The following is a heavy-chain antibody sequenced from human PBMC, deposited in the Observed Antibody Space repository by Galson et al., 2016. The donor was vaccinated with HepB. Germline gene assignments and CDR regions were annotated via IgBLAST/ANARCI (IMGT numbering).Heavy chain of an antibody. D-gene: IGHD4-17*01. V-gene: IGHV1-2*04. Sequence: SVKVSCKASGYTFIGYYIHWVRQVPGLGLEWMGWINPNSGGTNYSQKFQGWVTMTRDTSISTAYMELSRLRSDDTAVYYCARDEYGTTSGMDVWGQGTTVTVSS. J-gene: IGHJ6*02. CDR2: INPNSGGT. CDR3: ARDEYGTTSGMDV. CDR1: GYTFIGYY.